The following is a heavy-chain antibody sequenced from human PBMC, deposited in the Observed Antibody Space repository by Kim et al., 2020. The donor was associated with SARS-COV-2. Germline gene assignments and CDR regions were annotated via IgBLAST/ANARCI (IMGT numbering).Heavy chain of an antibody. CDR2: INHSGST. V-gene: IGHV4-34*01. Sequence: SETLSLTCAVYGGSFSGYYWSWIRQPPGKGLEWIGEINHSGSTNYNPSLKSRVTISVDTSKNQFSLKLSSVTAAGTAGYYCARGWVSSSTRKYGSGSLTQDLLDYWGQGTLVTVSS. D-gene: IGHD3-10*01. CDR3: ARGWVSSSTRKYGSGSLTQDLLDY. J-gene: IGHJ4*02. CDR1: GGSFSGYY.